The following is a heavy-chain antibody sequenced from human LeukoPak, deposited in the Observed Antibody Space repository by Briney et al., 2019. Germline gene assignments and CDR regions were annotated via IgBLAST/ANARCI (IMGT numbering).Heavy chain of an antibody. J-gene: IGHJ6*03. D-gene: IGHD3-22*01. V-gene: IGHV4-34*01. Sequence: SETLSLTCAVYGGSFSGYYWTWIRQTPEKGLEWIGEMNPSGSTSYNPSLKSRVTISVDTSKNQFSLKLSSVTAADTAVYYCARGRQDVTMIVVVMTAVSYYLDVWGEGTTVTVS. CDR3: ARGRQDVTMIVVVMTAVSYYLDV. CDR1: GGSFSGYY. CDR2: MNPSGST.